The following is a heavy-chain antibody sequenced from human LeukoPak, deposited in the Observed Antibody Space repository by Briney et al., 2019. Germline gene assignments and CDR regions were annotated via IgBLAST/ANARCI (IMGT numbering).Heavy chain of an antibody. V-gene: IGHV3-30-3*01. Sequence: QAGGSLRLSCAASGFTFSSYAMHWVRQTPGKGLEWVAVISYDGSNKYYADSVKGRFTISRDNSKNTLYLQMNSLRAEDTAVYYCASGVVVPAANAFDIWGQGTMVTVSS. CDR2: ISYDGSNK. J-gene: IGHJ3*02. CDR3: ASGVVVPAANAFDI. CDR1: GFTFSSYA. D-gene: IGHD2-2*01.